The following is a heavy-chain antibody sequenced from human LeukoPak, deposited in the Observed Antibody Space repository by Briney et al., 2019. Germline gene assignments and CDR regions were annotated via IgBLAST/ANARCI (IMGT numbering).Heavy chain of an antibody. CDR3: ATVSYSGSYFLDY. V-gene: IGHV1-24*01. J-gene: IGHJ4*02. D-gene: IGHD1-26*01. CDR2: FDPEDGET. CDR1: GYTLTELS. Sequence: ASVKVSCKVSGYTLTELSMHWVRQAPGKGLEWMGGFDPEDGETIYAQKFQGRVTMSEDTSTDTAYMELSSLRSEDTAVYYCATVSYSGSYFLDYWGQGTLVTVSS.